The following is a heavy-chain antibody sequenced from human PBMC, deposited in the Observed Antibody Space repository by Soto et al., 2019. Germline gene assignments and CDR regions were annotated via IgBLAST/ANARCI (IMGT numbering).Heavy chain of an antibody. D-gene: IGHD3-9*01. J-gene: IGHJ4*02. CDR3: ARTTFYDVFTAYYSLFDY. CDR2: IYYNGAT. V-gene: IGHV4-31*11. CDR1: GGSLSSGGYY. Sequence: QVRLQETGAGLVKPSQTLSLTCAVSGGSLSSGGYYWSWVRQHPGRGLEWIGYIYYNGATSYNPALESRLTISVDTSKNQFSLKLSAVTAADTAVYFCARTTFYDVFTAYYSLFDYWGQGTMVTVSS.